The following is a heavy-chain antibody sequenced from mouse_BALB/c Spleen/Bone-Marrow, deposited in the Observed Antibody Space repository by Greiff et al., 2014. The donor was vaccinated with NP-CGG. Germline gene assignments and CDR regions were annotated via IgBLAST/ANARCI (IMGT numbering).Heavy chain of an antibody. CDR1: GYTFTSYI. V-gene: IGHV1-14*01. CDR3: ARRWLPYAMDY. D-gene: IGHD2-3*01. CDR2: INPYNDGT. Sequence: ELVKPGASVKMSCKASGYTFTSYIMHWVKXXXXXXLXXIGYINPYNDGTKYNEKFKGKATLTSDKSSSTAYMELSSLTSEDSAVYYCARRWLPYAMDYWGQGTSVTVSS. J-gene: IGHJ4*01.